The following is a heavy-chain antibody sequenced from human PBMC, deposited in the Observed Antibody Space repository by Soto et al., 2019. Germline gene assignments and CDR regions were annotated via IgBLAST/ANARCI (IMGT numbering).Heavy chain of an antibody. CDR3: AKGGRAVPAAYGMDV. Sequence: EVQLLESGGGLVQPGGSLRLSCAASGFTFSSYAMSWVRQAPGKGLEWVSAISGSGGSTYYADSVKGRFTISRDNPKNTLYLQMNSLRAEDTAVYYCAKGGRAVPAAYGMDVWGQGTTVTVSS. D-gene: IGHD2-2*01. CDR1: GFTFSSYA. V-gene: IGHV3-23*01. J-gene: IGHJ6*02. CDR2: ISGSGGST.